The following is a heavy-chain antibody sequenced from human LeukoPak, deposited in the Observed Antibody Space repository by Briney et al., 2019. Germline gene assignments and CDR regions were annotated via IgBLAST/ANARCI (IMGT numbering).Heavy chain of an antibody. CDR1: GGSISSGGYY. J-gene: IGHJ4*02. Sequence: SETLSLTCTVSGGSISSGGYYWSWIRQHPGKGLEWTGYIYYSGSTYYNPSLKSRVTISVDTSKNQFSLKLSSVTAADTAVYYCARAARYCSGGSCYFDYWGQGTLVTVSS. CDR2: IYYSGST. V-gene: IGHV4-31*03. D-gene: IGHD2-15*01. CDR3: ARAARYCSGGSCYFDY.